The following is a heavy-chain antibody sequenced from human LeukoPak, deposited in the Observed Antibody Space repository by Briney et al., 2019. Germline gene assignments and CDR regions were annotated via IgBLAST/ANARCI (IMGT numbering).Heavy chain of an antibody. Sequence: PGGSLRLSCAASGFTFSSCGMHWVRQDRGMGLERVAVIWYDGSNKYYADSVKGRFTISRDNSKNTLYLQMNSLRAEDTAVYYCAREGETEIAAAAFDYWGQGTLVTVSS. CDR1: GFTFSSCG. V-gene: IGHV3-33*01. CDR3: AREGETEIAAAAFDY. J-gene: IGHJ4*02. D-gene: IGHD6-13*01. CDR2: IWYDGSNK.